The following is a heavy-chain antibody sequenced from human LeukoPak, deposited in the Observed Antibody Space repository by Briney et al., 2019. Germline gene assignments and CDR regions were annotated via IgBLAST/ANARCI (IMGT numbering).Heavy chain of an antibody. D-gene: IGHD6-6*01. V-gene: IGHV4-59*01. CDR3: ARAEHSSSSRGYYFDY. J-gene: IGHJ4*01. CDR1: GGSISSYY. Sequence: PSETLSLTCTVSGGSISSYYWSWIRQPPGKGLEWIGYIYYSGSTNYNPSLKSRVTISVDTSKNQFSLKLSSVTAADTAVYYCARAEHSSSSRGYYFDYWGQGTLVNVSS. CDR2: IYYSGST.